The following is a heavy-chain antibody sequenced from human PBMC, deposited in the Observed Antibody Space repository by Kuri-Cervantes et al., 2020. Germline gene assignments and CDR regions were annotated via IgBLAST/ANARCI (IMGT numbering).Heavy chain of an antibody. CDR2: MNPNSGNT. V-gene: IGHV1-8*01. CDR3: AAAEVGIVVVPAATQFDY. Sequence: ASVKVSCKASGYTFTSYDINWVRQATGQGLEWMGWMNPNSGNTGYAQKFQGRVTMTWNTSINTAYMELSSLRSEDTAVYYCAAAEVGIVVVPAATQFDYWGQGTLVTVSS. J-gene: IGHJ4*02. D-gene: IGHD2-2*01. CDR1: GYTFTSYD.